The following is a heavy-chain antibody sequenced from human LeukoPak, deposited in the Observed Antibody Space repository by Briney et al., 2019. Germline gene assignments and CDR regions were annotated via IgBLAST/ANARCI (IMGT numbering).Heavy chain of an antibody. V-gene: IGHV3-30*02. CDR1: GFTFSSYG. CDR2: IRYDGSNK. J-gene: IGHJ4*02. Sequence: GGSLRLSCAASGFTFSSYGMHWVRQAPGKGLEWVAFIRYDGSNKYYADSVKGRFTISRDNSKNTLYLQMNSLRAEDTAVYYCAKDQKWFGESYYFDYWGKGTLVTVSS. CDR3: AKDQKWFGESYYFDY. D-gene: IGHD3-10*01.